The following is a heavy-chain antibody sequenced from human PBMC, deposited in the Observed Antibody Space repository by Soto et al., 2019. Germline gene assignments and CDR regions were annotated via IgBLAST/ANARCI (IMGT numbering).Heavy chain of an antibody. CDR3: ASKFGELLADAFDI. Sequence: SDTLSHSCTVYNSSIISLKWWPVVRQTPGKGLEWIGEIYHSGSINHNPSLKSRVTMSVDKSKNQFSLKMTSVTAADTGVYYCASKFGELLADAFDIWGQGTVVT. CDR1: NSSIISLKW. CDR2: IYHSGSI. J-gene: IGHJ3*02. D-gene: IGHD3-10*01. V-gene: IGHV4-4*02.